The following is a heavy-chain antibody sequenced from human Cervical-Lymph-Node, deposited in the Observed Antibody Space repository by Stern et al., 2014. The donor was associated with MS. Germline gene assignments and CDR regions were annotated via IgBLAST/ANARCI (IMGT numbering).Heavy chain of an antibody. V-gene: IGHV3-30*04. CDR2: ISYDGRDK. D-gene: IGHD1-26*01. CDR3: AKGGSGSYLD. CDR1: GFVFRRYA. Sequence: VQLVESGGGVVQPGRSLRLSCAASGFVFRRYALHWVRQAPGKGLEWVALISYDGRDKDYTDSVKGRFTVSRDNSNNTVDLEINRPRLEDTAFYYCAKGGSGSYLDWGQGSLVTVSS. J-gene: IGHJ4*02.